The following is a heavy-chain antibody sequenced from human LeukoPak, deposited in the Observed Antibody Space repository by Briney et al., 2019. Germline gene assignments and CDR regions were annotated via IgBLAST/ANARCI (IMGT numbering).Heavy chain of an antibody. D-gene: IGHD6-13*01. Sequence: GGSLRLSCAASGFTFSSYGMHWVRQAPGKGLEWVAFIRYDGSNKYYADSVKGRFTISRDNSKNTLYLQMNSLRAEDTAVYYCAKDTFQAAAGSVVGEFDYWGQGTLVTVSS. CDR2: IRYDGSNK. CDR3: AKDTFQAAAGSVVGEFDY. CDR1: GFTFSSYG. J-gene: IGHJ4*02. V-gene: IGHV3-30*02.